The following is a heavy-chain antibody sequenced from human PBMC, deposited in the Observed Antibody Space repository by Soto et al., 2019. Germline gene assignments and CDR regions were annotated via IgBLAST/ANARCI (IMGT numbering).Heavy chain of an antibody. J-gene: IGHJ5*02. CDR3: AKAIHHTEWGSGNYPLP. D-gene: IGHD3-10*01. V-gene: IGHV3-23*01. CDR1: GFTFRFYA. CDR2: ISGNGDMR. Sequence: EVQLSESGGGLVQPGGSLRLSCKASGFTFRFYAMTWVRQAPGKGLEWVSAISGNGDMRYHGDSVKGRFTLSRDNTNKLSYFQMNSLGAEASAVYSCAKAIHHTEWGSGNYPLPWGKGPLVIVS.